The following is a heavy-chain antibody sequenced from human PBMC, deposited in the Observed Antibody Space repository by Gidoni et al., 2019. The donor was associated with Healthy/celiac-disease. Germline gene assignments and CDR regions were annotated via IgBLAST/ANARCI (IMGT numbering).Heavy chain of an antibody. Sequence: EVQLVESGGGLVKPAGSLRLSCAASGFPFSSHSMNWVRQAPGKGLEWVSSISRSSSYIYYADSVKGRFTISRDNAKNSLYRQMNSLRAEDTAVYYCARDTPYDFWSGYYVWDYWGQGTLVTVSS. V-gene: IGHV3-21*01. D-gene: IGHD3-3*01. CDR3: ARDTPYDFWSGYYVWDY. CDR2: ISRSSSYI. J-gene: IGHJ4*02. CDR1: GFPFSSHS.